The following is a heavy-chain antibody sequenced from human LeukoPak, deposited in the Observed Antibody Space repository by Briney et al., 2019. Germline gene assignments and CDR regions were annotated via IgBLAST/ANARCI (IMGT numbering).Heavy chain of an antibody. V-gene: IGHV1-18*01. CDR1: GYTFTSYG. CDR3: ARESHVTREDY. J-gene: IGHJ4*02. Sequence: ASVKVSCKASGYTFTSYGISWVRQAPGQGLEWMGWISANDGNTDYPQKLQGRVTMTTDTSTSTAYMELRSLRSDDAAVYYCARESHVTREDYWGQGTLVTVSS. CDR2: ISANDGNT. D-gene: IGHD3-10*01.